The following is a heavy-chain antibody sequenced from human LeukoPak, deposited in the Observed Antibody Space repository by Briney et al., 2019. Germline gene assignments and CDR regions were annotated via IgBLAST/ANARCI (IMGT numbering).Heavy chain of an antibody. CDR1: GFTFGDYA. V-gene: IGHV3-49*03. Sequence: PGRSLRLSCTASGFTFGDYAMSWFRQAPGKGLEWVGFIRSKAYGGTTEYAASVKGRFTISRDDSKGIASLQMNSLKTEDTAVYYCTRVLAEAGRWFDPWGQGTLVTVSS. D-gene: IGHD6-13*01. CDR2: IRSKAYGGTT. CDR3: TRVLAEAGRWFDP. J-gene: IGHJ5*02.